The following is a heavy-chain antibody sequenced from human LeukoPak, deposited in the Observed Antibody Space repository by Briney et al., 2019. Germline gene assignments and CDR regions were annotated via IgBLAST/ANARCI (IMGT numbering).Heavy chain of an antibody. CDR3: ARDPYSGSYGDYYYYMDV. V-gene: IGHV3-21*01. D-gene: IGHD1-26*01. CDR1: GFTFSTYN. J-gene: IGHJ6*03. Sequence: GGSLRLSCAASGFTFSTYNMNWVRQAPGKGLEWLSSITSSSSYIYYADSVKGRFTISRDNAKNSLYLQMNSLRDEDTAVYYCARDPYSGSYGDYYYYMDVWGKGTTVTISS. CDR2: ITSSSSYI.